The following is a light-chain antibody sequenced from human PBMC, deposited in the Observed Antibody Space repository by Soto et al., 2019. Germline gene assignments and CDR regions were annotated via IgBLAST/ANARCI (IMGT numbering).Light chain of an antibody. CDR2: DVT. CDR1: ISDIGGYNS. Sequence: LTQSRSASGSRGQSVTISCTATISDIGGYNSVSWYQQHPGKAPKVMIYDVTKRHSGVPDRFSGSKSGNRASLTVSALQAEDEADYYCRSYTDRKNLVFGTGTKVTVL. J-gene: IGLJ1*01. V-gene: IGLV2-8*01. CDR3: RSYTDRKNLV.